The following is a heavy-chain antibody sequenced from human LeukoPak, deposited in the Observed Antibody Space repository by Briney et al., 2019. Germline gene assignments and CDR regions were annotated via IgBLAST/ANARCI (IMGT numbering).Heavy chain of an antibody. Sequence: PSETLSLTCTVSGGSISSSSYYWGWIRQPPGKGLEWIGSIYYSGSTYYNPSLKSRVTISVDTSKNQFSLKLSSVTAADTAVYYCASLSTTMIVANWGQGTLVTVSS. CDR2: IYYSGST. D-gene: IGHD3-22*01. CDR3: ASLSTTMIVAN. J-gene: IGHJ4*02. V-gene: IGHV4-39*07. CDR1: GGSISSSSYY.